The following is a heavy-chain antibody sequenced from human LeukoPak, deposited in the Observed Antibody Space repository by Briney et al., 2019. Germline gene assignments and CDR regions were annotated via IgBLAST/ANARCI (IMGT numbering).Heavy chain of an antibody. CDR3: ARQERYYSGGSCYSDY. V-gene: IGHV5-51*01. CDR1: GYSFTSYW. CDR2: IYPGDSDT. Sequence: GESLKISCKGSGYSFTSYWIGWVRQMPGKGLEWMGIIYPGDSDTRYSPSFQGQVTISADKSISTAYLQWSSLKASDTAMYYCARQERYYSGGSCYSDYWGQGTLVTVSS. J-gene: IGHJ4*02. D-gene: IGHD2-15*01.